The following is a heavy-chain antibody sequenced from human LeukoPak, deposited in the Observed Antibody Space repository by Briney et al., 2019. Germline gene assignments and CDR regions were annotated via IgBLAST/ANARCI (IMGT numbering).Heavy chain of an antibody. D-gene: IGHD3-22*01. CDR2: IIPIFGTA. CDR1: GGTFSSYA. CDR3: ARFSDSSGYFNFYYFDY. V-gene: IGHV1-69*13. Sequence: ASVKVSSKASGGTFSSYAISWVRQAPGQGLEWMGGIIPIFGTANYAQKFQGRVTITADESTSTAYMELSSLRSEDTAVYYCARFSDSSGYFNFYYFDYWGQGTLVTVSS. J-gene: IGHJ4*02.